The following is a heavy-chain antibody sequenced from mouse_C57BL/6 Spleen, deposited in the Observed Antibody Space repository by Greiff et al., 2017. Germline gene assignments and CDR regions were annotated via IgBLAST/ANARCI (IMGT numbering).Heavy chain of an antibody. V-gene: IGHV14-2*01. CDR1: GFNIKDYY. CDR3: ASPYYYGSSDFDY. D-gene: IGHD1-1*01. CDR2: IDPEDGEP. J-gene: IGHJ2*01. Sequence: EVQLQQSGAELVKPGASVKLSCTASGFNIKDYYMHWVKQRTEQGLEWIGRIDPEDGEPKYAPKFQGKATIPADTSSNTAYLQLSSLTSEDTAVYYCASPYYYGSSDFDYWGQGTTLTVSS.